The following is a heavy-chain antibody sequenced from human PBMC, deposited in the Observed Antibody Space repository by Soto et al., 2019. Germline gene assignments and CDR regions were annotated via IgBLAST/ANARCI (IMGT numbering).Heavy chain of an antibody. V-gene: IGHV3-64*01. Sequence: EVQLVESGGGLVQPGGSLRLSCAASGFTFGSYPMHWVRQAPGKGLEYVSAISTNGDSTFYANSVKGRFTISRDNSKNSLYLQMGSLRAEDMGVSYCAREGMSRPRWVFDYWGQGTRVTASS. D-gene: IGHD6-13*01. CDR3: AREGMSRPRWVFDY. CDR1: GFTFGSYP. CDR2: ISTNGDST. J-gene: IGHJ4*02.